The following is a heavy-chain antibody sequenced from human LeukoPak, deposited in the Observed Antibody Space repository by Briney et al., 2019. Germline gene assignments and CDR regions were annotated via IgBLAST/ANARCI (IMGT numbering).Heavy chain of an antibody. CDR1: GFTFSNFW. CDR3: ARDGDGPVDFDY. J-gene: IGHJ4*02. D-gene: IGHD5-24*01. Sequence: GGSLRLSCAASGFTFSNFWMHWVRQAPGKGLIWVSRLDFDGSSTTYADSVKGRITISRDNAKNTLYLQMNSLRDEDTAVYYYARDGDGPVDFDYWGQGTLVTASS. V-gene: IGHV3-74*01. CDR2: LDFDGSST.